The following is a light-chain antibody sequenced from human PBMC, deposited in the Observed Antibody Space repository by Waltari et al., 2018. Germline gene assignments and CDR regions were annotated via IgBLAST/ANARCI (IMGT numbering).Light chain of an antibody. CDR2: WAS. Sequence: DIVMTQSPDSLAVSLGERATINCKSSQSVLSSSNNKNYLAWYQHKPGQPPQLLIYWASTRESGVPDRFSGSGSGTDFTLTISSLQAEDVAVYYCQQYYSIPLTFGPGTKVDIK. V-gene: IGKV4-1*01. J-gene: IGKJ3*01. CDR1: QSVLSSSNNKNY. CDR3: QQYYSIPLT.